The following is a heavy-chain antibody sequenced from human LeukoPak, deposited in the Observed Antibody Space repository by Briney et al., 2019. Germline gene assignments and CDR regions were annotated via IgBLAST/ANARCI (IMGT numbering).Heavy chain of an antibody. CDR1: GGTFSSYA. V-gene: IGHV1-69*05. J-gene: IGHJ4*02. Sequence: SVKVSCKASGGTFSSYAISWVRQAPGQGLEWMGRIIPIFGTANYAQKFQARVTITTDEYTSTAYMELSSLRSEDTAVYFCAGNYDYVWGRLDWGEGTLVTVSS. CDR2: IIPIFGTA. CDR3: AGNYDYVWGRLD. D-gene: IGHD3-16*01.